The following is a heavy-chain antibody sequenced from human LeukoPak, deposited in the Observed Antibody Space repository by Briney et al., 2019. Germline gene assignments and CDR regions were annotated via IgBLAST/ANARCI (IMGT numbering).Heavy chain of an antibody. CDR1: GFPLSTRGVG. CDR2: IYWDDDK. CDR3: AHRRYGSGSYYSLY. V-gene: IGHV2-5*02. J-gene: IGHJ4*02. D-gene: IGHD3-10*01. Sequence: GSGPTLLHPPPTLTLTCTFSGFPLSTRGVGVGWIRQPPGKALEWLALIYWDDDKRYSPSLKGRLTITKDTSKNQVVLTMTNMDPVDTATYYCAHRRYGSGSYYSLYWGQGTLVTVSS.